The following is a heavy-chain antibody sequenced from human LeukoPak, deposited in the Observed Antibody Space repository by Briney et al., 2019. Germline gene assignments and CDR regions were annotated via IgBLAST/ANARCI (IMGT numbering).Heavy chain of an antibody. J-gene: IGHJ4*02. CDR2: INPNSGGT. CDR3: ARGFMITLGGVIVISRD. V-gene: IGHV1-2*02. D-gene: IGHD3-16*02. Sequence: GASVKVSCKASGYTFTGYYMHWVRQAPGQGLEWMGWINPNSGGTNYAQKFQGRVTMTRDTSISTAYMELSRLRSDDTAVYYCARGFMITLGGVIVISRDWGQGTLVTVSS. CDR1: GYTFTGYY.